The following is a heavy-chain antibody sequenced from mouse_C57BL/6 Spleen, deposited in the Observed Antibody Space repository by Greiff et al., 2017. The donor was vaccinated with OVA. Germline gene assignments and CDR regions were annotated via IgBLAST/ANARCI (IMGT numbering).Heavy chain of an antibody. V-gene: IGHV3-6*01. CDR3: ARDRAFDY. CDR2: ISYDGSN. D-gene: IGHD3-3*01. J-gene: IGHJ2*01. CDR1: GYSITSGYY. Sequence: EVKLMESGPGLVKPSQSLSLTCSVTGYSITSGYYWNWIRQFPGNKLEWMGYISYDGSNNYNPSLKNRISITRDTSKNQFFLKLNSVTTEDTATYYCARDRAFDYLGQGTTLTVSS.